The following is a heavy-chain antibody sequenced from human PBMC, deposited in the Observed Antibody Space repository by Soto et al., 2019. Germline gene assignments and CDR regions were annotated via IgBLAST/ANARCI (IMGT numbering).Heavy chain of an antibody. D-gene: IGHD5-18*01. CDR1: GGSISSSSYY. V-gene: IGHV4-39*01. J-gene: IGHJ6*02. Sequence: QLQLQESGPGLVKPSETLSLTCTVSGGSISSSSYYWGWIRQPPGKGLEWIGSIYYSGSTYYNPSLKSRVTISVDTSKNQFSLKLSSVTAADTAVYYCARHERGYSYSYLLRLLDVWGQGTTVTVSS. CDR2: IYYSGST. CDR3: ARHERGYSYSYLLRLLDV.